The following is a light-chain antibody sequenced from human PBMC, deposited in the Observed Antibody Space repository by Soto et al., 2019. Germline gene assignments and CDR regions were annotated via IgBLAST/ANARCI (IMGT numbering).Light chain of an antibody. V-gene: IGLV2-14*01. J-gene: IGLJ2*01. CDR2: DVT. CDR3: SSYTSRSTLDVV. CDR1: SSDVGGFDY. Sequence: QSALTQPASVSGSPGQSITISCTGTSSDVGGFDYVSWYQQHPGKAPKLMIYDVTNRPSGVSNRFSGSKSGNTASLTISGLQPEDEADYYCSSYTSRSTLDVVFGGGTKVTVL.